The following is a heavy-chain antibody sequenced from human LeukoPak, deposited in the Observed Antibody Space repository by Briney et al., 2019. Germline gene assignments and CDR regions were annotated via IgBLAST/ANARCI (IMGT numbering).Heavy chain of an antibody. CDR3: ARDTGRTFPYYYGSGSYPVDY. D-gene: IGHD3-10*01. J-gene: IGHJ4*02. V-gene: IGHV3-21*01. CDR1: GLTFSNYS. Sequence: GGSLRLSCAASGLTFSNYSLNWVRQAPGKGLEWVSSISSSSSYIYYADSVKGRFTISRDNAKNSLYLQMNSLRAEDTAVYYCARDTGRTFPYYYGSGSYPVDYWGQGTLVTVSS. CDR2: ISSSSSYI.